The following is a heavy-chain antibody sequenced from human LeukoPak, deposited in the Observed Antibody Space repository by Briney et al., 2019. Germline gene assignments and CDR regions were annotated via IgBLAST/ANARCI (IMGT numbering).Heavy chain of an antibody. CDR3: ARGPYDYVWGSYRYHPFDY. D-gene: IGHD3-16*02. J-gene: IGHJ4*02. Sequence: PSETLSLTCTVSGGSISSYYWSWIRQPAGKGLEWIGRIYTSGSTNYNPSLKSRVTMSVDTSKNQFSLKLSSVTAADTAVYYCARGPYDYVWGSYRYHPFDYWGQGTLVTVSS. CDR2: IYTSGST. V-gene: IGHV4-4*07. CDR1: GGSISSYY.